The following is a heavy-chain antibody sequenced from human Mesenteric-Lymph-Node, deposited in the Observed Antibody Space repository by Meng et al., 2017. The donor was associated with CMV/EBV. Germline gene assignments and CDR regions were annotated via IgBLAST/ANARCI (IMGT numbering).Heavy chain of an antibody. CDR3: ARKSEWLSGAFDI. CDR1: GYSFSNYW. J-gene: IGHJ3*02. CDR2: IYVGDSDG. Sequence: GESLKISCKGSGYSFSNYWIGWVRQMPGKGLEWMGIIYVGDSDGTYSPSFQGQVTISADKSITTAYLHWNSLKASDTAMYYCARKSEWLSGAFDIWGQGTMVTVSS. V-gene: IGHV5-51*01. D-gene: IGHD5-24*01.